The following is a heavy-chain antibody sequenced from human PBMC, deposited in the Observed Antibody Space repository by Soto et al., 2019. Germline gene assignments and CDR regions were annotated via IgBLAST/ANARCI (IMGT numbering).Heavy chain of an antibody. J-gene: IGHJ4*02. CDR1: GDSISSSTYS. CDR3: ARHCPQEVSSKKGFDH. Sequence: QLQLQESGPGLVKPSETLSLTCTVSGDSISSSTYSWGWIRQPPGKGPEYIGTIYYSGKTYYNWPLESRVTMSLDTSKNQFSLRLTSVTAADTALYYCARHCPQEVSSKKGFDHWGQGTLVTVSS. V-gene: IGHV4-39*01. CDR2: IYYSGKT. D-gene: IGHD2-15*01.